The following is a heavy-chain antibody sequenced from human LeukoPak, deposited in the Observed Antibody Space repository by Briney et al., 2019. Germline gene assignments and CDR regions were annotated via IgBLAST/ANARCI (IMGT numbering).Heavy chain of an antibody. J-gene: IGHJ3*02. D-gene: IGHD3-22*01. V-gene: IGHV1-2*02. CDR2: VSPADGDT. CDR3: ARGTMSSVGPTFDI. Sequence: ASVKVSCKASGYTFTNHYIQWVRQAPGQGLEWMGWVSPADGDTNFARKFQDRVAMTRDTSISSVYMEVSRLRYDDTAVYYCARGTMSSVGPTFDIWGQGTMVTVSS. CDR1: GYTFTNHY.